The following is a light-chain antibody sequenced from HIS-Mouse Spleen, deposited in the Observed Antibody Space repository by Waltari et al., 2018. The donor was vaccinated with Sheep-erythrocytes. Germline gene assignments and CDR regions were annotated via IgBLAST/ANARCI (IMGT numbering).Light chain of an antibody. CDR3: QQLNSYPHT. J-gene: IGKJ2*01. V-gene: IGKV1-9*01. CDR2: AAS. Sequence: DIQLTQSPSFLSASVGDRVTISGRSSQGISSYLAWYQQQPGKAPKLLIYAASTLQSGVPSRFSGSGSGTEFTLTISSLQPEDFATYYCQQLNSYPHTFGQGTKLEIK. CDR1: QGISSY.